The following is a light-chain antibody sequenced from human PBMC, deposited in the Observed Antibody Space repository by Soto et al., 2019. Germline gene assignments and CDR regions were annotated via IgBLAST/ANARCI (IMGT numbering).Light chain of an antibody. J-gene: IGKJ1*01. Sequence: VMTQSPATLFVSPGERVTLSCRASQSVSSESAWYQQKPGQAPRLLIYGASTRATGIPARFSGSGSGTEFTLTISSLQSEDFAVYYCQQYNSWPTFGQGT. CDR2: GAS. V-gene: IGKV3-15*01. CDR1: QSVSSE. CDR3: QQYNSWPT.